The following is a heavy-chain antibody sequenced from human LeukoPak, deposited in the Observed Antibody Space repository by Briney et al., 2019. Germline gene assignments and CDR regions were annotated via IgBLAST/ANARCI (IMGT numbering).Heavy chain of an antibody. CDR1: GFTFSSYY. CDR3: ARDCWGIKVMDGFDN. D-gene: IGHD2-8*01. CDR2: IKQDGSEK. J-gene: IGHJ4*02. Sequence: GGSLRLSCAASGFTFSSYYMSWVRQTPGKGREWVANIKQDGSEKKYVDSVKGRFTISRDNAKNSLYLQMNSLRAEDTAVYYCARDCWGIKVMDGFDNWGQGTLVTVSS. V-gene: IGHV3-7*01.